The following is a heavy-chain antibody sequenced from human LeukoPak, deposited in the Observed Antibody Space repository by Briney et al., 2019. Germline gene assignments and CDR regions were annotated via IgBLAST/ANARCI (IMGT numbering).Heavy chain of an antibody. CDR3: AHHALVPAAKRAYYGMDV. V-gene: IGHV1-18*01. Sequence: APVKVSCKASGYTFTSYGISWVRQAPGQGLEWMGWISAYNGNTNYAQKLQGRVTMTTDTSTSTAYMELRSLRSDDTAVYYCAHHALVPAAKRAYYGMDVWGQGTTVTVSS. CDR1: GYTFTSYG. D-gene: IGHD2-2*01. CDR2: ISAYNGNT. J-gene: IGHJ6*02.